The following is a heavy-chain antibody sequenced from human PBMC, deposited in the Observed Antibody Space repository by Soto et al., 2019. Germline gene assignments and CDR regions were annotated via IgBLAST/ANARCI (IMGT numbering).Heavy chain of an antibody. D-gene: IGHD2-15*01. CDR1: GYTFTGYY. J-gene: IGHJ6*02. V-gene: IGHV1-2*02. CDR2: INPNSGGT. CDR3: ARDITGPVAAAYGMDV. Sequence: RASVKVSCKASGYTFTGYYMHWVRRAPGQGLEWMGWINPNSGGTNYAQKFQGRVTMTGDTSISTAYMELSRLRSDDTAVYYCARDITGPVAAAYGMDVWGQGTTVTVSS.